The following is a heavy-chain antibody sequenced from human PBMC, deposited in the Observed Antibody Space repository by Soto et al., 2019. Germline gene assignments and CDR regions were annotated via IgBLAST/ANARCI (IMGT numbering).Heavy chain of an antibody. D-gene: IGHD6-13*01. CDR3: AREGAAAGPFAS. CDR1: GYTFTRYG. Sequence: QVQLVQSGAEVKKPGASVKVSCKASGYTFTRYGITWVRQAPGQGLVWMGWISAYNGNTNYAQKLQGRGTMTTDTDTSTAYMELRRLRPDDTAVYYCAREGAAAGPFASGGQGTLVTVSS. V-gene: IGHV1-18*01. J-gene: IGHJ4*02. CDR2: ISAYNGNT.